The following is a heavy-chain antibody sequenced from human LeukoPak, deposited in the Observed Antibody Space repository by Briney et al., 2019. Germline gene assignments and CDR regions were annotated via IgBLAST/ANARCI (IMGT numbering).Heavy chain of an antibody. V-gene: IGHV3-23*01. CDR2: ISGSGDNT. CDR3: ARAGGSTVSHSDY. D-gene: IGHD4-17*01. J-gene: IGHJ4*02. Sequence: GGSLRLSCAASGFTFSSYAMSWVRQVPGKGLEWVSVISGSGDNTYYADSVKGRFTISRDNSKNMLYLQMNSLRAEDTAVYYCARAGGSTVSHSDYWGQGTLVTVSS. CDR1: GFTFSSYA.